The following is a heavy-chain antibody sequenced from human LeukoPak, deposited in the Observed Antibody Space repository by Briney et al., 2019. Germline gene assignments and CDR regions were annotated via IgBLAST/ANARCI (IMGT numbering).Heavy chain of an antibody. CDR3: AEWGSYYELWNDAFDI. D-gene: IGHD1-26*01. J-gene: IGHJ3*02. CDR1: GFTFSRYA. Sequence: GGSLRLSCAASGFTFSRYAMHWVRQAPGKGLEWVAVISYDGSNKYYADSVKGRFTISGDNSKNTLYLRMNSLRAEDTAVYYCAEWGSYYELWNDAFDIWGQGTMVTISS. V-gene: IGHV3-30*04. CDR2: ISYDGSNK.